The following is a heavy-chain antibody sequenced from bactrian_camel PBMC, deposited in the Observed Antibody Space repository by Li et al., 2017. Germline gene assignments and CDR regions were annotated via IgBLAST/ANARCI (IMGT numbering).Heavy chain of an antibody. J-gene: IGHJ7*01. V-gene: IGHV3S40*01. D-gene: IGHD2*01. CDR1: GFTFGSYA. CDR2: IHADGSNA. Sequence: VQLVESGGGLVQPGGSLRLSCAAAGFTFGSYAMNWVHLVPGKGLEWVSHIHADGSNADHARSVKGRFTISRDNAKNTVYLQLNSLKTEDTAMYYCTTNQELDSGGYVAADEMVYGMDYWGKGTQVTVS.